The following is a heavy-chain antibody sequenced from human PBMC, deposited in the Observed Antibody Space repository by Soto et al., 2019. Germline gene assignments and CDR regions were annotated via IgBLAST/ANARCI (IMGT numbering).Heavy chain of an antibody. J-gene: IGHJ4*02. V-gene: IGHV3-21*01. Sequence: GGSLRLSCAASGFTFSSYSMNWVRQAPGKGLEWVSSISSSSSYIYYADSVKGRFTISRDNAKNSLYLQMNSLRAEDTAVYYCARDILTGYYSKYYFDYWGQGTLVTVSS. CDR2: ISSSSSYI. CDR3: ARDILTGYYSKYYFDY. D-gene: IGHD3-9*01. CDR1: GFTFSSYS.